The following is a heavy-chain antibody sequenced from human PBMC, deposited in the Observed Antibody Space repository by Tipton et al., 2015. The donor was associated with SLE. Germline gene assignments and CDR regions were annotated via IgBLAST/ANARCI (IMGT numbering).Heavy chain of an antibody. J-gene: IGHJ4*02. D-gene: IGHD6-13*01. CDR3: ARGAAAAGTSFDY. Sequence: TLSLTCTVSGGSISSGGYYWSWIRQHPGKGLEWIGYIYYSGSTYYNPSLKSRVTISVDTSKNQFSLKLSSVTAADTAVYYCARGAAAAGTSFDYWGRGTLVTVSS. CDR1: GGSISSGGYY. CDR2: IYYSGST. V-gene: IGHV4-31*03.